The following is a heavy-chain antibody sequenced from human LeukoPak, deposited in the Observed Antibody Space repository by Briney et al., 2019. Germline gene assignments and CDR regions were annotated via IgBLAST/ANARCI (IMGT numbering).Heavy chain of an antibody. CDR1: GFTFSSYT. J-gene: IGHJ4*02. CDR2: IWYDGSNE. Sequence: GGSLRLSCTASGFTFSSYTMHWVRQAPGKGLEWVAVIWYDGSNEYYADSVKGRFTISRDNSKNTLYLQMNSLGAEDTAIYYCARDRPNGALDYWSQGTLVTVSS. V-gene: IGHV3-33*08. D-gene: IGHD2-8*01. CDR3: ARDRPNGALDY.